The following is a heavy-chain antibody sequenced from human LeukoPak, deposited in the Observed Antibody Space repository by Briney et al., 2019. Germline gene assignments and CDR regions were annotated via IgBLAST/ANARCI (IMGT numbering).Heavy chain of an antibody. J-gene: IGHJ4*02. CDR2: IYYSGST. Sequence: SQTLSLTCTVSGGSISSGDYYWSWIRQPPGKGLEWIGYIYYSGSTCYNPSLKSRVTISVDTSKNQFSLKLSSVTAADTAVYYCGRAHSSSGGVDYWGQGTLVTVSS. D-gene: IGHD6-6*01. V-gene: IGHV4-30-4*08. CDR3: GRAHSSSGGVDY. CDR1: GGSISSGDYY.